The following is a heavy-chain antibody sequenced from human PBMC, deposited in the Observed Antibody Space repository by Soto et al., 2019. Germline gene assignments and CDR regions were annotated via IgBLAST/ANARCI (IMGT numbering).Heavy chain of an antibody. CDR1: DGSITPNY. D-gene: IGHD3-22*01. V-gene: IGHV4-59*08. CDR2: VYYAGTT. J-gene: IGHJ4*02. Sequence: QIQLQESGPGLVKPSETLSLSYTVSDGSITPNYYTWVRQPPGKGLEWIGYVYYAGTTTYNPSLKSRVSISIDTSKNEVSLKLSSVTAADTAVYYCARLGAYYQALDSWGQGTLVTVSS. CDR3: ARLGAYYQALDS.